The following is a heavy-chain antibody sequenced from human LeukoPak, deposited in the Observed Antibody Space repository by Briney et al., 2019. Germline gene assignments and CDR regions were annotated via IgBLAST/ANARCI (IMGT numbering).Heavy chain of an antibody. CDR3: TRLASSSSSDY. V-gene: IGHV3-73*01. Sequence: PGGSLRLXCAASGFTFSGSAMHWVRQASGKGLEWVGRIRSKANSYATAYAASVKGRFTISRDDSKNTAYLQMNSLKTEDTAVYYCTRLASSSSSDYWGQGTLVTVSS. D-gene: IGHD6-6*01. J-gene: IGHJ4*02. CDR1: GFTFSGSA. CDR2: IRSKANSYAT.